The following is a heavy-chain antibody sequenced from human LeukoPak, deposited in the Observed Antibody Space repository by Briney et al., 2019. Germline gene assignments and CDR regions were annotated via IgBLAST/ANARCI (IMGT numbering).Heavy chain of an antibody. CDR3: ARDQDDILTGSRYFDY. Sequence: SETLSLTCAVYGGSFSGYYWSWIRQPPGKGLEWIGEINHSGSTNYNPSLKSRVTISVDTSKNQFSLKLSSVTAADTAVYYCARDQDDILTGSRYFDYWGQGTLVTVSS. V-gene: IGHV4-34*01. D-gene: IGHD3-9*01. CDR2: INHSGST. CDR1: GGSFSGYY. J-gene: IGHJ4*02.